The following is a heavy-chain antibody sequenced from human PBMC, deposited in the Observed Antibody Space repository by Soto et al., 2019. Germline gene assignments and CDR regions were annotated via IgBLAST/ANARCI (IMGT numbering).Heavy chain of an antibody. CDR3: VREAYVGSGHAIDP. Sequence: LPRTVLGGSIGGGTCYWVWIRQPPGKGLEWIGYNYHSGTTNYNPSLKSRVTISVDTSKNQFSLRLTSVTAADTAIYYCVREAYVGSGHAIDPCGQGTLVTVS. V-gene: IGHV4-61*01. J-gene: IGHJ5*02. D-gene: IGHD3-16*01. CDR2: NYHSGTT. CDR1: GGSIGGGTCY.